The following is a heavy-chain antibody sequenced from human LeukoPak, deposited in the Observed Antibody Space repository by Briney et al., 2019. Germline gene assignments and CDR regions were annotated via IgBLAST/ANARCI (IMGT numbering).Heavy chain of an antibody. CDR1: GGTFSSYA. J-gene: IGHJ5*02. CDR3: ARDEAYSSSGWFDP. CDR2: IIPILGTA. Sequence: SVKVSCEASGGTFSSYAISWVRQAPGQGLEWMGGIIPILGTANYAQKFQGRVTITADESTSTAYMELSSLRSEDTAVYYCARDEAYSSSGWFDPWGQGTLVTVSS. D-gene: IGHD6-6*01. V-gene: IGHV1-69*13.